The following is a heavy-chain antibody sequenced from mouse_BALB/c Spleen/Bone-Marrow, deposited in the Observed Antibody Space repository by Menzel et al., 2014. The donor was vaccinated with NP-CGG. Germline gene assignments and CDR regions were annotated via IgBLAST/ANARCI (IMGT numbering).Heavy chain of an antibody. V-gene: IGHV1-12*01. J-gene: IGHJ4*01. Sequence: QVQLKQSGAELVKPGASVKMSCKASGYTFXSYNMHWVKQTPGQGLEWIGAIHPGNGDTSYNQKFKGKATLTADKSSSTAYMQLSSLTSEDSAVYYCARDRDEALMDYWGQGTSVTVSS. D-gene: IGHD2-14*01. CDR1: GYTFXSYN. CDR3: ARDRDEALMDY. CDR2: IHPGNGDT.